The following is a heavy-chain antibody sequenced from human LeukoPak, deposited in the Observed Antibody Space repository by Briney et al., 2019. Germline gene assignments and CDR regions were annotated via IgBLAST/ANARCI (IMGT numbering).Heavy chain of an antibody. J-gene: IGHJ4*02. V-gene: IGHV4-30-4*08. CDR2: FYTSGST. CDR3: ATASTGNFDY. Sequence: SQTLSLTCTVSGGSISSADYFWTWIRQPPGKGLEWIGYFYTSGSTYYNPSLKSRVIISVDTSKNQFSLELRSVTAADTAVYYCATASTGNFDYSGQGTLVTVSS. CDR1: GGSISSADYF. D-gene: IGHD3-9*01.